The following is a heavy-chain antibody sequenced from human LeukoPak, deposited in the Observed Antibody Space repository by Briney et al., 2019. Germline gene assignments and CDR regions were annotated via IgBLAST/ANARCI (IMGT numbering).Heavy chain of an antibody. V-gene: IGHV3-43D*03. CDR3: AKDVQGDTAMDPVFDY. CDR2: ISWDGGST. J-gene: IGHJ4*02. Sequence: PGGSLRLSCAASGFTFDDYAMHWVRQAPGKGLEWVSLISWDGGSTYYADSVKGRFTISRDNSKNSLYLQMNSLRAEDTALYYCAKDVQGDTAMDPVFDYWGQGTLVTVSS. D-gene: IGHD5-18*01. CDR1: GFTFDDYA.